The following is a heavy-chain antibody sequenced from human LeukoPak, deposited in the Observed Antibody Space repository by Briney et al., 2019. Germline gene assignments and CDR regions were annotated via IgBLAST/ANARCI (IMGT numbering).Heavy chain of an antibody. CDR1: GFAVSSSY. J-gene: IGHJ4*03. CDR2: IYSDGST. D-gene: IGHD3-10*01. CDR3: ARDPHGYGSA. Sequence: QPGGSLRLSCAASGFAVSSSYMSWVRQAPGRGLEWVSVIYSDGSTYYADSVKGRFTISRDNSKNTLYLQMNSLRAEDTAMYYCARDPHGYGSAWGHGTLVTVSS. V-gene: IGHV3-53*01.